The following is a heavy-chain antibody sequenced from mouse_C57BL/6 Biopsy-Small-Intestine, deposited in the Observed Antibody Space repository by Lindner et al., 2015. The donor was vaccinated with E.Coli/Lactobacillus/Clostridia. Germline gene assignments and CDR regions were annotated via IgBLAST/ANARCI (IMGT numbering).Heavy chain of an antibody. CDR2: FYPGSGSI. J-gene: IGHJ4*01. V-gene: IGHV1-62-2*01. CDR3: ARREGYSGHEAMDY. Sequence: VQLQESGAELVKPGASVKLSCKASGYTFTEYTIHWVKQRSGQGLEWIGRFYPGSGSIKYNAKFKDKATLTADKSSSTVYMELSRLTPEDSAVYFCARREGYSGHEAMDYWGQGTSVTVSS. CDR1: GYTFTEYT. D-gene: IGHD2-12*01.